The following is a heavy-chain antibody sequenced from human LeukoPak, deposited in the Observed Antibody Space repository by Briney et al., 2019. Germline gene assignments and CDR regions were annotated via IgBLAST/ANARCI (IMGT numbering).Heavy chain of an antibody. CDR2: ISAYNGNT. Sequence: ASVKVSCKASGYTFTSYGISWVRQAPGQGLEWMGWISAYNGNTNYAQNLQGRVTMTTDTSTSTGYMELRSLRFDDTAVYYCARAGVTAGFVTSWFDPWGQGTLVTVSS. D-gene: IGHD6-13*01. CDR3: ARAGVTAGFVTSWFDP. J-gene: IGHJ5*02. CDR1: GYTFTSYG. V-gene: IGHV1-18*01.